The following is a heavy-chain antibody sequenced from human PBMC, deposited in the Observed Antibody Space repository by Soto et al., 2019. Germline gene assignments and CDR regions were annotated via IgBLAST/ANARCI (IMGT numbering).Heavy chain of an antibody. D-gene: IGHD4-17*01. J-gene: IGHJ3*02. CDR3: ARVETTDAFDI. CDR2: IYYSGST. V-gene: IGHV4-59*08. Sequence: SETLSLTCTVSGGSIRSYCWTWIRQPPGEGLEWIGCIYYSGSTYYNPSLKSRVTISVDTSKNQFSLKLSSVTAADTAVYYCARVETTDAFDIWGQGTMVTVSS. CDR1: GGSIRSYC.